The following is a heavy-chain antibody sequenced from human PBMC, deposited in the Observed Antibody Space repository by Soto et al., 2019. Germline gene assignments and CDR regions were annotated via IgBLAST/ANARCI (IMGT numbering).Heavy chain of an antibody. V-gene: IGHV1-8*02. CDR1: GYTFINYD. CDR2: MNPGSGKT. J-gene: IGHJ5*02. Sequence: ASVKVSCKASGYTFINYDISWVRQSTGQGLEWMGWMNPGSGKTGYANKFQGRVTMTRDASTSTAHLELSSLTSEDTAVYYCARMASSGTLNWFDPWGQGTLVTVSS. CDR3: ARMASSGTLNWFDP.